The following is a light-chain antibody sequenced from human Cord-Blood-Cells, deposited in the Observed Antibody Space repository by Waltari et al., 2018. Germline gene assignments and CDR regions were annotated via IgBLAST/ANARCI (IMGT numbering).Light chain of an antibody. CDR2: EGS. Sequence: QSALTQPASVSGSPGQSITISCTGTSSDVGSYNLVSWYQQHPGKAPKLMIYEGSKRRSGVSNRFSGSKSGNTASLTISGLQAEDNADYYCCSYAGSSTWVFGGGTKLTVL. CDR3: CSYAGSSTWV. J-gene: IGLJ3*02. V-gene: IGLV2-23*01. CDR1: SSDVGSYNL.